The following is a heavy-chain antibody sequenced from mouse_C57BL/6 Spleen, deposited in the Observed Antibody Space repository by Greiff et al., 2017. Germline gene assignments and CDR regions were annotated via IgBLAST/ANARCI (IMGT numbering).Heavy chain of an antibody. CDR3: TRVSSYGYDRDCYAMDY. J-gene: IGHJ4*01. Sequence: QVQLQQPGAELVRPGASVTLSCKASGYTFTDYEMHWVKQTPVHGLEWIGAIDPETGGTAYNQKFKGKAILTADKSSSTAYMELRSLTSEDSAVYYCTRVSSYGYDRDCYAMDYWGQGTSVTVSS. CDR2: IDPETGGT. D-gene: IGHD2-2*01. V-gene: IGHV1-15*01. CDR1: GYTFTDYE.